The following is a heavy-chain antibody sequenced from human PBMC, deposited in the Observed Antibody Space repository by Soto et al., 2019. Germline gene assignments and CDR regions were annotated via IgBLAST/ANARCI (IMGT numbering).Heavy chain of an antibody. CDR2: IYYGST. J-gene: IGHJ3*02. CDR1: GGSISSGGYS. Sequence: QLQLQESGSGLVKPSQTLSLTCAVSGGSISSGGYSWSWIRQPPGKGLGWIGYIYYGSTYYNPSPKSRVTISVDRSKNQFSLKLSSVTAADTAVYYCARTPDIWGQGTMVTVSS. V-gene: IGHV4-30-2*01. CDR3: ARTPDI.